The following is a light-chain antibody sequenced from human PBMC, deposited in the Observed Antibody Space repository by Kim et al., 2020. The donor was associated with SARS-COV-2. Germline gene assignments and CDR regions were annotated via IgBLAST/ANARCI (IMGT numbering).Light chain of an antibody. CDR2: QDT. CDR3: QVWDSFSDHVV. V-gene: IGLV3-21*04. Sequence: SYELTQPASMSVAPGKTARITCGGVNIGSRSVHWYQKKPGQAPVLVIYQDTDRPSGIPERFAGSKSANSATLTISRVEAGDEADYYCQVWDSFSDHVVFGGGTQLTVL. CDR1: NIGSRS. J-gene: IGLJ2*01.